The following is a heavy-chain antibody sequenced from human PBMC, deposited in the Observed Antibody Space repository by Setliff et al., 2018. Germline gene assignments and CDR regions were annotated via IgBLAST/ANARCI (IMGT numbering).Heavy chain of an antibody. D-gene: IGHD3-22*01. CDR1: GLIFSNNW. J-gene: IGHJ6*03. CDR2: INKDGSER. Sequence: GGSLRLSCVASGLIFSNNWMSWVRQAPGKGLEWVTNINKDGSERNYVDSVKGRFTISRDNAKNSVYLQMNSLRADDTAVYYCVREGVDSRSSTDYRYYMDVWGKGTTVTVSS. CDR3: VREGVDSRSSTDYRYYMDV. V-gene: IGHV3-7*03.